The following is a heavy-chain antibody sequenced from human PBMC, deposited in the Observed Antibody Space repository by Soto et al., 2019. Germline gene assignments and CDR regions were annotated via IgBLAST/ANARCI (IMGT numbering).Heavy chain of an antibody. CDR2: IYYSGKT. J-gene: IGHJ4*02. Sequence: QVQLQESGPGLVKPSQTLSLTCTVSGDSLSSGDYYWSWIRQPPGKGLEWIGYIYYSGKTYYNPSLKCRVTISVDTSKSQFSLRLSAVTAADTAVYYCARDRRGRDGEFDYWGQGTLVTVSS. CDR1: GDSLSSGDYY. D-gene: IGHD3-10*01. CDR3: ARDRRGRDGEFDY. V-gene: IGHV4-30-4*01.